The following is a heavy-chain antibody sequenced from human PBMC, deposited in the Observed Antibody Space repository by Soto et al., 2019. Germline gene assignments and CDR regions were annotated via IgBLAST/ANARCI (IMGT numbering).Heavy chain of an antibody. Sequence: PGGSLRLSCAASGFTFSNAWMSWVRQAPGKGLEWVGRIKSKTDGGTTDYAAPVKGRFTISRDDSKNTLYLQMNSLKTEDTAVYYCTTDFGRIVVVPAAMPPDPNFDYWGKGTLVPVSS. D-gene: IGHD2-2*01. CDR3: TTDFGRIVVVPAAMPPDPNFDY. CDR1: GFTFSNAW. CDR2: IKSKTDGGTT. J-gene: IGHJ4*02. V-gene: IGHV3-15*01.